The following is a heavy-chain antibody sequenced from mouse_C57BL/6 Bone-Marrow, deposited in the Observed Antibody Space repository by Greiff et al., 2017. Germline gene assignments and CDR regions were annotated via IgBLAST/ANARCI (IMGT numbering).Heavy chain of an antibody. CDR3: AREALYDDEWYFDV. CDR1: GYTFTSYG. J-gene: IGHJ1*03. CDR2: IYPGSGNT. D-gene: IGHD2-4*01. V-gene: IGHV1-81*01. Sequence: QVQLQQSGAELARPGASVKLSCKASGYTFTSYGISWVQQRPGQGLEWIGEIYPGSGNTYYNENFKGKATLTADKSSSTAYMELRSLTSEDSAVYFCAREALYDDEWYFDVWGTGTTVTVSS.